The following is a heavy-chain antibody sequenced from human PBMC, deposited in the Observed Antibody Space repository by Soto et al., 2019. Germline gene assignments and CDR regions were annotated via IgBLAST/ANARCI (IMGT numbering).Heavy chain of an antibody. D-gene: IGHD3-16*01. CDR2: INHSGST. Sequence: QVQLQQWGAGLLKPSETLSLTCAVYGWSFSGYYWNWIRQPPGRGLERIGEINHSGSTNYNPSLKSRVTISVDTSNTQFSLKLSSVTAADTAVYYCARGWGLGVFDYWGQRTLVTVSS. CDR1: GWSFSGYY. J-gene: IGHJ4*02. V-gene: IGHV4-34*01. CDR3: ARGWGLGVFDY.